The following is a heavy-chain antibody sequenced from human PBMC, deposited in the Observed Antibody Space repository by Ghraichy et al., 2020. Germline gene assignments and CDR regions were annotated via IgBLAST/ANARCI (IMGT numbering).Heavy chain of an antibody. D-gene: IGHD6-13*01. CDR3: ARVGGSTWDPFDS. V-gene: IGHV4-38-2*02. J-gene: IGHJ4*02. CDR2: IYHSGST. Sequence: SETLSLTCTVSGSSISSGYYWGWIRQPPGKGLEWIGSIYHSGSTYYNQSLKSRLTISVDTSDNQFSLRLSSVTAADTAVYYCARVGGSTWDPFDSWGQGILVTVSS. CDR1: GSSISSGYY.